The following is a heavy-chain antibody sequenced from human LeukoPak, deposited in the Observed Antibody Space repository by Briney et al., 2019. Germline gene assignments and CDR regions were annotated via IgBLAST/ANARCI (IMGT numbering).Heavy chain of an antibody. D-gene: IGHD4-17*01. CDR2: IYYSGST. Sequence: SETLSLTCTVSGGSISSYYWSWIRQPPGKGLEWIGYIYYSGSTDYNPSLKSRVTISVDTSKNQFSLKLSSVTAADTAVYYCARGDYGDNGYWGQGTLVTVSS. V-gene: IGHV4-59*01. J-gene: IGHJ4*02. CDR3: ARGDYGDNGY. CDR1: GGSISSYY.